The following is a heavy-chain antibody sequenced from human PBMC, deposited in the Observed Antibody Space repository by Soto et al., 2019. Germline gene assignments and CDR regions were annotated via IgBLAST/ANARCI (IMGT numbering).Heavy chain of an antibody. CDR2: IKSKTDGGTT. CDR3: TTDSTVTTFLSPPGWFDP. V-gene: IGHV3-15*01. D-gene: IGHD4-17*01. J-gene: IGHJ5*02. Sequence: GGSLRLSCAASGFTFSNAWMSWVRQAPGKGLEWVGRIKSKTDGGTTDYAAPVKGRFTISRDDSKNTLYLQMNSLKTEDTAVYYCTTDSTVTTFLSPPGWFDPWGQGTLVTVSS. CDR1: GFTFSNAW.